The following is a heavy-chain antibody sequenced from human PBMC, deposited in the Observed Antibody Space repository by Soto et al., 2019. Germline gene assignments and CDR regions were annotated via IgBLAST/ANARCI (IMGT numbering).Heavy chain of an antibody. CDR3: ARDRLNNAFDI. Sequence: SVEVSCKASGGTFGSSTISWVRQAPGQGLEWMGRIIPILGIANYAQKFQGRVTITADKSTSTAYMELSSLRSEDTAVYYCARDRLNNAFDIWGQGTMVTVSS. V-gene: IGHV1-69*04. D-gene: IGHD3-22*01. CDR2: IIPILGIA. J-gene: IGHJ3*02. CDR1: GGTFGSST.